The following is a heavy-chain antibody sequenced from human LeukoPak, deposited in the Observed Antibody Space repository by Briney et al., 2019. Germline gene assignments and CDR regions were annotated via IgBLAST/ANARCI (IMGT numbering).Heavy chain of an antibody. CDR3: ARGLGDYDILTGMGY. Sequence: GVSVKVSCKASGYTFTGYYMHWVRQAPGQGLEWMGWINPNSGGTNYAQKFQGWVTMTRDTSISTAYMELSRLRSDDTAVYYCARGLGDYDILTGMGYWGQGTLVTVSS. V-gene: IGHV1-2*04. CDR2: INPNSGGT. CDR1: GYTFTGYY. J-gene: IGHJ4*02. D-gene: IGHD3-9*01.